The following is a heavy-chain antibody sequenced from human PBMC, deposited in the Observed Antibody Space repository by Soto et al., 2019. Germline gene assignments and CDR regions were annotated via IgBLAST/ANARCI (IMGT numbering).Heavy chain of an antibody. J-gene: IGHJ6*02. D-gene: IGHD2-21*01. CDR1: GFTFDDYA. CDR3: AKGGEDYYYYYGMDV. Sequence: EVQLVESGGGLVQPGRSLRLSCAASGFTFDDYAMHWVRQAPGKGLEWVSGISWNSGSIGYADSVKGRFTISRDNAKNSLYLQVNSLRAEDTALYYCAKGGEDYYYYYGMDVWGQGTTVTVSS. V-gene: IGHV3-9*01. CDR2: ISWNSGSI.